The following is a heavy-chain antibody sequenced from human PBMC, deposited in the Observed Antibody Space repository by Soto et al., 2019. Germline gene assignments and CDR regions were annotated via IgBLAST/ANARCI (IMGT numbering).Heavy chain of an antibody. CDR2: IYYSGST. D-gene: IGHD3-10*01. CDR3: ASNSGSYPRGAFDI. CDR1: GGSISSYY. Sequence: SETLSLTCTVSGGSISSYYWSWIRQPPGKGLEWIGYIYYSGSTNYNPSLKSRVTISVDTSKNQFSLKLSSVTAADTAVYYCASNSGSYPRGAFDIWGQGTMVTVSS. V-gene: IGHV4-59*01. J-gene: IGHJ3*02.